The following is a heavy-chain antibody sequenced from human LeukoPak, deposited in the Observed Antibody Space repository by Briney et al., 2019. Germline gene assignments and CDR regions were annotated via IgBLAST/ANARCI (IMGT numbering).Heavy chain of an antibody. CDR3: ARVAVSGPTGWFDS. J-gene: IGHJ5*01. CDR1: GGSISSGGYY. CDR2: IYYSGST. Sequence: SETLSLTCTVSGGSISSGGYYWSWIRQHPGKGLEWIGYIYYSGSTYYNPSLKSRVTISVDTSKNQFSLKLSSVTAADTAVYYCARVAVSGPTGWFDSWGQGTLVIVSS. D-gene: IGHD2-8*02. V-gene: IGHV4-31*03.